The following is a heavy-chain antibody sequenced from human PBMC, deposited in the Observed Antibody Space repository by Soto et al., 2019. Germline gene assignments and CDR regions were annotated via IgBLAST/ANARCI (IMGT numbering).Heavy chain of an antibody. V-gene: IGHV4-39*07. J-gene: IGHJ6*03. Sequence: SSETLSLTCTVSGGYISSSGYYWGWIRQPPGKGLEWIGSIHDSGSTNYNPSLKSRVTISVDTSKNQFSLKLSSVTAADTAVYYCARDGYSYGFGVYYYMDVWGKGTTVTVSS. D-gene: IGHD5-18*01. CDR2: IHDSGST. CDR3: ARDGYSYGFGVYYYMDV. CDR1: GGYISSSGYY.